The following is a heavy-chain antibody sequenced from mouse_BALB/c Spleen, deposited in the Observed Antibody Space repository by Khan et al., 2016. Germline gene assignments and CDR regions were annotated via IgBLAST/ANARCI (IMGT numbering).Heavy chain of an antibody. CDR3: ARNYYYGSSYRYFDV. V-gene: IGHV9-1*02. CDR2: INTYTGEP. CDR1: GYTFTNYG. J-gene: IGHJ1*01. Sequence: QFQLVQSGPELKKPGETVKISCKASGYTFTNYGMNWVKQAPGKGLKWMGWINTYTGEPTYADDFKGRFAFSLDTSASTAYLQINNLKNEDMATYFCARNYYYGSSYRYFDVWGAGTTVTVSS. D-gene: IGHD1-1*01.